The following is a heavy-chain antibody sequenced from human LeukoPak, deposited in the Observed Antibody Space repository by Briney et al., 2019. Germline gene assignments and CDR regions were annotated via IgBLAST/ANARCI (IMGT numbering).Heavy chain of an antibody. CDR1: GYTFTSYG. Sequence: APVKVSYKASGYTFTSYGISWVRQAPGQGLEWMGWISAYNGNTNYAQKLQGRVTMTTDTSTSTAYMELRSLRSDDTAVYYCARDSLVRYFVTYNWFDPWGQGTLVTVSS. CDR2: ISAYNGNT. CDR3: ARDSLVRYFVTYNWFDP. D-gene: IGHD3-9*01. V-gene: IGHV1-18*01. J-gene: IGHJ5*02.